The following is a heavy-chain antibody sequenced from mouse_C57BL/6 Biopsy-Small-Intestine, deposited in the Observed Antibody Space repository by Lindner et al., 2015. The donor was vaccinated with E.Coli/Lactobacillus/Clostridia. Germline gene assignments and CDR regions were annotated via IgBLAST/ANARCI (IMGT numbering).Heavy chain of an antibody. D-gene: IGHD2-5*01. CDR2: IYIGNGYT. CDR3: ARGYYSNYLYAMDY. Sequence: VQLQESGAELVRPGSSVKMSCKNSGYTFTNYGINWVKQRPGQGLEWITYIYIGNGYTEYNEKFKGKATLTSDTSSSTAYMQLSSLTSEDSAIYFCARGYYSNYLYAMDYWGQGTSVTVSS. J-gene: IGHJ4*01. CDR1: GYTFTNYG. V-gene: IGHV1-58*01.